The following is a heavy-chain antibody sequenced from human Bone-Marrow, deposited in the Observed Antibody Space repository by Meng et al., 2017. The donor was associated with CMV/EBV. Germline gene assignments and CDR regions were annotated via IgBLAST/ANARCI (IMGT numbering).Heavy chain of an antibody. CDR3: ARIGGNYDFWSGYWTSSGTYGMDV. J-gene: IGHJ6*02. D-gene: IGHD3-3*01. Sequence: ASVKVSCKASGYTFTGYYMHWVRQAPGQGLEWMGWINPNSGGTNYAQKFQGRVTMTRDTSISTAYMELSRLRSDDTAVYYCARIGGNYDFWSGYWTSSGTYGMDVWAQGTTATFSS. CDR2: INPNSGGT. V-gene: IGHV1-2*02. CDR1: GYTFTGYY.